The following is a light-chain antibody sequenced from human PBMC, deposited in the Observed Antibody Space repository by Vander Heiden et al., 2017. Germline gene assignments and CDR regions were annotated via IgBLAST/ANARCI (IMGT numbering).Light chain of an antibody. CDR3: QSYDSSLSGWV. CDR2: GNN. V-gene: IGLV1-40*01. J-gene: IGLJ3*02. Sequence: QSVLTQPPSVSGAPGQRVTIPCPGSSSNIGAGYDGHWYQQLPGTAPKLLIYGNNNRPSGVPDRFSGSKSGTSASLAITGLQAEDEADYHCQSYDSSLSGWVFGGGTKLTVL. CDR1: SSNIGAGYD.